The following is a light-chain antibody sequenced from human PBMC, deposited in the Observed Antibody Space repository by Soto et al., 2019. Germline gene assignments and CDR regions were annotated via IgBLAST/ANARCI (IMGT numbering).Light chain of an antibody. CDR2: AAS. V-gene: IGKV3-20*01. CDR1: RSVAGRY. J-gene: IGKJ1*01. Sequence: DIVLTQSPGTLSLSPGERATLSCRASRSVAGRYLAWYQQKPGQAPRLLIYAASSRATGIPDRFSGSGSGTDFTLTISRLEPEDFELYYCQQYGSSLWTFGQGTKVEV. CDR3: QQYGSSLWT.